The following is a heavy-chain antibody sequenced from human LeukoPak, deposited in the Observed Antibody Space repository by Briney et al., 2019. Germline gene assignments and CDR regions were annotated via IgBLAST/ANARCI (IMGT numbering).Heavy chain of an antibody. J-gene: IGHJ3*02. Sequence: GGSLRLSCAAPGFTFSSYGMHWVRQAPGKGLEWVAVIWYDGSNKYYADSVKGRFTISRDNSKNTLYLQMNSLRAEDTAVYYCAKIGSYDYVWGSYRHDAFDIWGQGTMVTVSS. D-gene: IGHD3-16*02. V-gene: IGHV3-33*06. CDR2: IWYDGSNK. CDR3: AKIGSYDYVWGSYRHDAFDI. CDR1: GFTFSSYG.